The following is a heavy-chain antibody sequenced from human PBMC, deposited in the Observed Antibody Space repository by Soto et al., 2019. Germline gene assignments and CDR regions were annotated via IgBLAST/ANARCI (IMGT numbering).Heavy chain of an antibody. CDR1: GFTFSSYS. CDR3: ARRGGDIVVVPAAIYWFDP. D-gene: IGHD2-2*01. CDR2: ISSSSSTI. Sequence: EVQLVESGGGLVQPGGSLRLSCAASGFTFSSYSMNWVRQAPGKGLEWVSYISSSSSTIYYADSVKGRFTISRDNAKNSRYLQMNSLRAEDTAVYYCARRGGDIVVVPAAIYWFDPWGQGTLVTVSS. J-gene: IGHJ5*02. V-gene: IGHV3-48*01.